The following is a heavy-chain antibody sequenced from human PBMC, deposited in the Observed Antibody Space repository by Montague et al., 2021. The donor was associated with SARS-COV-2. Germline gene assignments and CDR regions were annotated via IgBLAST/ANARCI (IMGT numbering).Heavy chain of an antibody. V-gene: IGHV3-7*03. CDR3: ARESGDTAMVGGMDV. Sequence: SLRLSCAASGFTFSSYWMSWVRQAPGKGLEWVANIKQDRSEKYYVDSVKGRFTISRDNAKNSLYLQMNSLRAEDTAVYYYARESGDTAMVGGMDVWGQGTTVTVSS. D-gene: IGHD5-18*01. J-gene: IGHJ6*02. CDR1: GFTFSSYW. CDR2: IKQDRSEK.